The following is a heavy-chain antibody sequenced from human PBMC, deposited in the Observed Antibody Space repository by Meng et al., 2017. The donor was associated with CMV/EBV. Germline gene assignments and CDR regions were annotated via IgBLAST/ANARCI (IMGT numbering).Heavy chain of an antibody. CDR1: GFSLSTSGVG. V-gene: IGHV2-5*01. D-gene: IGHD1-7*01. CDR2: IYWNDDK. Sequence: SGPTLVKPTQTLTLTCTFSGFSLSTSGVGVGGIRQPPGKALEWLALIYWNDDKRYSPSLKSRLTITKDTSKNQVVLTMTNMDPVDTATYYCARMRITGTTSGYYYYYGMDVWGQGTTVTVSS. J-gene: IGHJ6*02. CDR3: ARMRITGTTSGYYYYYGMDV.